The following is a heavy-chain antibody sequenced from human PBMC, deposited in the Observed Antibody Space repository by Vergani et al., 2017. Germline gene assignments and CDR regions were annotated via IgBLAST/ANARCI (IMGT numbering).Heavy chain of an antibody. V-gene: IGHV2-5*02. D-gene: IGHD3-22*01. CDR3: AHTAYYYDSSGYYYEDY. CDR2: IYWDDDK. J-gene: IGHJ4*02. CDR1: GFSLSTSGVG. Sequence: QITLKESGPTLVKPTQTLTLTCTFSGFSLSTSGVGVGWIRQPPGKALEWLALIYWDDDKPYSPSLKSRLTITKDISKNQVVLTMTNRDPVDTATYYCAHTAYYYDSSGYYYEDYWGQGTLVTVSS.